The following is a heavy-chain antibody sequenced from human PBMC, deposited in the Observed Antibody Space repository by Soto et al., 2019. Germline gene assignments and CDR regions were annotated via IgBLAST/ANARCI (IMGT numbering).Heavy chain of an antibody. D-gene: IGHD7-27*01. Sequence: PSETLSLTCSVSGDSISNLDYFWAWIRQPPGQALEYIGYIYKSATTYYNPSFESRVAISVDTSKNQFSLNVTSVTAADSAVYFCARGRCCLTGRCFPNGFDSWGQGALVTVSS. CDR3: ARGRCCLTGRCFPNGFDS. J-gene: IGHJ5*01. V-gene: IGHV4-30-4*01. CDR1: GDSISNLDYF. CDR2: IYKSATT.